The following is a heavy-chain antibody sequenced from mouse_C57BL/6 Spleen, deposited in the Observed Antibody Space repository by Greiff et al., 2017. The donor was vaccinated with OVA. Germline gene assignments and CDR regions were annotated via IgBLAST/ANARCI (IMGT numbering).Heavy chain of an antibody. CDR1: GYTFTDYN. Sequence: VQLQQSGPELVKPGASVKIPCKASGYTFTDYNMDWVKQSHGKSLEWIGDINPNNGGTIYNQKFKGKATLTVDKSSSTAYMELRSLTSEDTAVYNCARWVYGNYWYFDVWGTGTTVTVSS. V-gene: IGHV1-18*01. D-gene: IGHD2-1*01. CDR2: INPNNGGT. J-gene: IGHJ1*03. CDR3: ARWVYGNYWYFDV.